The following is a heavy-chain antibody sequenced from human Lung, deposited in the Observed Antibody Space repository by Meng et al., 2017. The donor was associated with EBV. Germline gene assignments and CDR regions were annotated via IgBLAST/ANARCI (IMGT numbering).Heavy chain of an antibody. V-gene: IGHV4-4*07. Sequence: GPRQGSGPRMMKPSGPRSLTSPVSGGSINSYYWHCIRQAAGKGLEWLGRFHTSGGTKYNPSLKSRVTMSVDTSKTQFSLKLTSVTAADTAVYFCARAAGSLTTLPVFWGRGTLVTVSS. J-gene: IGHJ4*02. CDR1: GGSINSYY. CDR2: FHTSGGT. D-gene: IGHD4-17*01. CDR3: ARAAGSLTTLPVF.